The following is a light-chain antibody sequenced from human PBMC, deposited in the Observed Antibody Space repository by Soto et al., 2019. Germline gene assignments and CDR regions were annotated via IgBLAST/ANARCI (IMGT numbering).Light chain of an antibody. V-gene: IGLV2-14*01. Sequence: QSALTQPASVSGSPGQSITISCTGTSSDVGGYDYVSWYQQHPGKAPRLMIYDVSNRPSGVSNRFSGSKSGNTASLTISGLQAEDEADYYCSSYGSISPDVFGTGTKVTVL. J-gene: IGLJ1*01. CDR3: SSYGSISPDV. CDR2: DVS. CDR1: SSDVGGYDY.